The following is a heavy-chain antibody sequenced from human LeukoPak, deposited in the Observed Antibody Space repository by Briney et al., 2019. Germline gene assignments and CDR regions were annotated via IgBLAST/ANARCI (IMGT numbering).Heavy chain of an antibody. CDR3: ARAGGYYGSGSFLDY. J-gene: IGHJ4*02. V-gene: IGHV4-38-2*02. CDR2: IYHSGRT. D-gene: IGHD3-10*01. CDR1: RYDINSVYY. Sequence: PSETLSLTCTVSRYDINSVYYWGWIRQPPGKGLEWIGSIYHSGRTYYNASLKSRVTISMDTSRNKFSLNLNSVTAADTAVYYCARAGGYYGSGSFLDYWGQGLLVTVSS.